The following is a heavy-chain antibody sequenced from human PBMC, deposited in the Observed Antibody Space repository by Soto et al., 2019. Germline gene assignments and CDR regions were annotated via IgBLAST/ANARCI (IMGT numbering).Heavy chain of an antibody. CDR2: ISAYNGNT. J-gene: IGHJ4*02. V-gene: IGHV1-18*04. D-gene: IGHD6-19*01. CDR1: GYTFTSYG. CDR3: ARDWAPGIAVAGLMILDY. Sequence: QVQLVQSGAEVKKPGASVKVSCKASGYTFTSYGISWVRQAPGQGLEWMGLISAYNGNTNYAQKLQGRVTMTTDTSTSTAYMELRCLRSDDTAVYYCARDWAPGIAVAGLMILDYWGQGTLVTVSS.